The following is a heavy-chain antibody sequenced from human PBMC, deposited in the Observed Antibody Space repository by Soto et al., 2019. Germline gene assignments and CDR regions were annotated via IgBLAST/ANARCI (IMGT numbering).Heavy chain of an antibody. Sequence: SETLSLTCAVYGGSFSGYYWSWIRQPPGKGLEWVGEINHSGSTNYNPSLKSRVTISVDTSKNQFSLKLSSVTAADTAVYYCASGITMVRGYYYGMDVWGQGTTVTVSS. J-gene: IGHJ6*02. CDR1: GGSFSGYY. CDR3: ASGITMVRGYYYGMDV. V-gene: IGHV4-34*01. D-gene: IGHD3-10*01. CDR2: INHSGST.